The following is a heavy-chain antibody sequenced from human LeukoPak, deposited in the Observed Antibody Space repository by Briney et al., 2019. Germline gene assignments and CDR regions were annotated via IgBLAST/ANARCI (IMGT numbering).Heavy chain of an antibody. CDR3: ARQIWFGESGYDY. CDR1: GYSISSVYY. CDR2: IYNSGST. J-gene: IGHJ4*02. V-gene: IGHV4-38-2*01. Sequence: PSETLSLTCAVSGYSISSVYYWGWIRQPPGRGLEWLGSIYNSGSTYYNQSLKSRATISVDTSKHQFSLKLSSVTAGDTAVYYCARQIWFGESGYDYWGQGTLVTVSS. D-gene: IGHD3-10*01.